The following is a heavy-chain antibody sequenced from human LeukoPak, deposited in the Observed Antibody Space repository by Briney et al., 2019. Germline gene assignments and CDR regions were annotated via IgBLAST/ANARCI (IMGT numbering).Heavy chain of an antibody. CDR3: ARVRYGSGSRIHNWFDP. Sequence: SETLSLTCTVSGGSISSSSYYWGWIRQPPGKGLEWIGSIYYSGSTYYNPSLKSRVTISVGTSKNQFSLKLSPVTAADTAVYYCARVRYGSGSRIHNWFDPWGQGTLVTVSS. CDR2: IYYSGST. CDR1: GGSISSSSYY. V-gene: IGHV4-39*07. J-gene: IGHJ5*02. D-gene: IGHD3-10*01.